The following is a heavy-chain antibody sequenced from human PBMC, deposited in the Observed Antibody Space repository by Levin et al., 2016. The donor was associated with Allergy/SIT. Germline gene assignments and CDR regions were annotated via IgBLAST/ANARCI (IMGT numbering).Heavy chain of an antibody. D-gene: IGHD3-10*01. CDR2: ISAYNGNT. J-gene: IGHJ6*03. Sequence: WVRQAPGQGLEWMGWISAYNGNTNYAQKLQGRVTMTTDTSTSTAYMELRSLRSDDTAVYYCARDSISDYYGSGSYPIDMDVWGKGTTVTVSS. V-gene: IGHV1-18*01. CDR3: ARDSISDYYGSGSYPIDMDV.